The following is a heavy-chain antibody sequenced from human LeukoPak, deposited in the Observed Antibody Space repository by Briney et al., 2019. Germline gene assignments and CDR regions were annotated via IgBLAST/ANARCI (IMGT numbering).Heavy chain of an antibody. D-gene: IGHD1-26*01. Sequence: SGGSLRLSCAASGFTFSSYAMSWVRQAPGKGLEWVSAISGSGGSTYYADSVKGRFTISRDNSKNTLYLQMNSLKTEDTAVYYCTTGRSYSYYYYYGMDVWGQGTTVTVSS. CDR2: ISGSGGST. CDR1: GFTFSSYA. J-gene: IGHJ6*02. CDR3: TTGRSYSYYYYYGMDV. V-gene: IGHV3-23*01.